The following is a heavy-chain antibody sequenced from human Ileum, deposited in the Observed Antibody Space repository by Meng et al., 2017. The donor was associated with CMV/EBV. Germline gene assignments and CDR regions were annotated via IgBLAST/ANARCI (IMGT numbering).Heavy chain of an antibody. Sequence: ASVKVSCKASGYTFTDYYIHWVRRAPGQGLEWMGWMNPNTGGTFYAQKFKGRVTMTRDTSINTAYMELSSLRSDDATVYYCARSKGVVGDHYAFDVWGQGKRVNGSS. CDR1: GYTFTDYY. D-gene: IGHD3-16*01. CDR3: ARSKGVVGDHYAFDV. J-gene: IGHJ3*01. V-gene: IGHV1-2*02. CDR2: MNPNTGGT.